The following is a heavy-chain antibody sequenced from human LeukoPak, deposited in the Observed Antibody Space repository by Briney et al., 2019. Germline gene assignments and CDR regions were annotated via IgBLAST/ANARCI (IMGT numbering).Heavy chain of an antibody. CDR1: GIPFSDFY. CDR3: AAGTAADY. CDR2: ISSSSSYT. D-gene: IGHD6-25*01. J-gene: IGHJ4*02. Sequence: GGSLRLSCVVAGIPFSDFYMNWIRQAPGKGLEWISYISSSSSYTDYAESVKGRFTISRDNAKSALYLQMNDLRIEDTAVYYCAAGTAADYWGQGTLVIVSS. V-gene: IGHV3-11*03.